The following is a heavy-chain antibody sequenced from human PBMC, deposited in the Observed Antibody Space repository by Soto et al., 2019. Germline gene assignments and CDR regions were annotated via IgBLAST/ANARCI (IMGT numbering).Heavy chain of an antibody. Sequence: LRLSCAASGFTFSSYAMHWVRQAPGKGLEWVAVISYDGSNQYYADSVKGRFTISRDNSKNTLHLQMNSLRAEDTAVYYCARAFGSWPDCYDYWGHGTLVTDYS. J-gene: IGHJ4*01. CDR2: ISYDGSNQ. CDR3: ARAFGSWPDCYDY. V-gene: IGHV3-30-3*01. D-gene: IGHD6-13*01. CDR1: GFTFSSYA.